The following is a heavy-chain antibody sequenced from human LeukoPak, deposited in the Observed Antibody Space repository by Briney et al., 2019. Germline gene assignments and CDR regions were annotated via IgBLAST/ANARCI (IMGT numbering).Heavy chain of an antibody. CDR2: ISSSSTSI. D-gene: IGHD3-10*01. J-gene: IGHJ6*02. V-gene: IGHV3-48*02. Sequence: GGSLRLSCAASGFTFSYYSMNWVRQAPGKGLEGVSYISSSSTSIYYADSLKRRFTISRDNDKNSLYLQMNSLRDEDTAVYYCARDRAGYYYGSGSAYGMDVWGQGTTVTVSS. CDR3: ARDRAGYYYGSGSAYGMDV. CDR1: GFTFSYYS.